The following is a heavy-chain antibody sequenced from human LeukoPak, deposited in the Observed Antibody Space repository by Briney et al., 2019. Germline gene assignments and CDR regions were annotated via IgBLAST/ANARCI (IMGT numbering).Heavy chain of an antibody. CDR2: IKQDGSEK. V-gene: IGHV3-7*01. CDR1: GFTFSSYW. J-gene: IGHJ4*02. CDR3: ARETDYGGNLSGNFDY. D-gene: IGHD4-23*01. Sequence: GGSLRLSCAASGFTFSSYWMSWVCQAPGKGLEWVANIKQDGSEKYYVDSVKGRFTISRDNAKNSLYLQMNSLRAEDTAVYYCARETDYGGNLSGNFDYWGQGTLVTVSS.